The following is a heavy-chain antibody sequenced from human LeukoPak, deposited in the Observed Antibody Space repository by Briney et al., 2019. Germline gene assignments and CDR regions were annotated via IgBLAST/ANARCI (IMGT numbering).Heavy chain of an antibody. J-gene: IGHJ6*02. CDR3: ARHEVENGVDV. Sequence: PSETLSLTCAVYGGSFSGYYWSWIRQPPGRGLEWVGYLYYTGSTNYNASLRSRVTISGDTSKNQFSLNLSSVTAADTAVYYCARHEVENGVDVWGQGTTVTVSS. CDR1: GGSFSGYY. V-gene: IGHV4-59*08. CDR2: LYYTGST.